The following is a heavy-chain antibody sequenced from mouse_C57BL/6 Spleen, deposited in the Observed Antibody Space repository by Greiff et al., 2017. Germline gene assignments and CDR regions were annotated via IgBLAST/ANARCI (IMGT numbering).Heavy chain of an antibody. D-gene: IGHD2-10*02. CDR1: GYSFTDYN. J-gene: IGHJ2*01. Sequence: LVESGPELVKPGASVKISCKASGYSFTDYNMNWVKQSNGKSLEWIGVINPNYGTTSYNQKFKGKATLTVDQSSSTAYMQLNSLTSEDSAVYYCARGEYGSNPVYFDYWGQGTTLTVSS. CDR2: INPNYGTT. V-gene: IGHV1-39*01. CDR3: ARGEYGSNPVYFDY.